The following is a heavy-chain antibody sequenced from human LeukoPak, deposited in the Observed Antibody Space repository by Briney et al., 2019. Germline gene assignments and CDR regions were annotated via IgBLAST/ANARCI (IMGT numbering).Heavy chain of an antibody. CDR1: GGSFSGYY. V-gene: IGHV4-34*01. D-gene: IGHD6-19*01. J-gene: IGHJ4*02. Sequence: SETLSLTCAVYGGSFSGYYWSWIRQPPGKGLEWIGEINHSGSTNYNPSLKSRVTISVDTSKNQFSLKLSSVTAADTAVYYCARGPPWGRGWYGGLWYWGQGTLVTVSS. CDR2: INHSGST. CDR3: ARGPPWGRGWYGGLWY.